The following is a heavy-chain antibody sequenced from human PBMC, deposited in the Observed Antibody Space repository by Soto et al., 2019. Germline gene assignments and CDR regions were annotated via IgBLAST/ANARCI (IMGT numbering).Heavy chain of an antibody. CDR2: FDRGGST. V-gene: IGHV3-53*05. CDR3: ARGKMYNYGLDV. CDR1: GFTVSNNY. J-gene: IGHJ6*02. Sequence: GGSLRLSCAASGFTVSNNYMSWVRQAPGKGLEWVSVFDRGGSTYYADSVKGRFTISRDIPKNTLYLQMNSLRVEDTAVYYCARGKMYNYGLDVWGQGTTVTV.